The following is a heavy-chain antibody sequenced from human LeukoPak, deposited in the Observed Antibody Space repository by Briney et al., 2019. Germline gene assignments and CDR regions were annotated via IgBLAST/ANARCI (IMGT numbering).Heavy chain of an antibody. Sequence: PSETLSLTCAVYGGSFSGYYWSWIRQPPGKGLEWIGEIDHSGSTNYNPSLKSRVTISVDTSKNQFSLKLSSVTAADTAVYYCARGLRYGSRTGVDYWGQGTLVTVSS. CDR2: IDHSGST. D-gene: IGHD3-10*01. V-gene: IGHV4-34*01. CDR3: ARGLRYGSRTGVDY. J-gene: IGHJ4*02. CDR1: GGSFSGYY.